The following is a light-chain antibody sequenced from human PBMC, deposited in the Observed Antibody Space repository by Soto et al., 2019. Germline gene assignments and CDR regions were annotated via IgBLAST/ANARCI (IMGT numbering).Light chain of an antibody. CDR1: SSDVGTYKY. V-gene: IGLV2-14*03. CDR2: DVS. Sequence: QSALPQPASVSGSPGQSITISCTGTSSDVGTYKYVSWYQQHPGKAPKLMIYDVSNRPSGVSNRFSGSKSDNTASLTISGLQAEDEADYYCTSYTTSSTLVFGTGTKLTVL. CDR3: TSYTTSSTLV. J-gene: IGLJ1*01.